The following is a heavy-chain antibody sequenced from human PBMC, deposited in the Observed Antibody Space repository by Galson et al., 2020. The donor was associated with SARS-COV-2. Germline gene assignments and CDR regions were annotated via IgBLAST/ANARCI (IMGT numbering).Heavy chain of an antibody. J-gene: IGHJ6*02. CDR1: GYTLTELS. D-gene: IGHD1-26*01. CDR3: ATGLPLSGSYYDYYYYYGMDV. Sequence: ASVKVSCKVSGYTLTELSMHWLRQAPGKGLEWMGGFDPEDGETIYAQKFQGRVTMTEDTSTDTAYMELSSLRSEDTAVYYCATGLPLSGSYYDYYYYYGMDVWGQGTTVTVSS. V-gene: IGHV1-24*01. CDR2: FDPEDGET.